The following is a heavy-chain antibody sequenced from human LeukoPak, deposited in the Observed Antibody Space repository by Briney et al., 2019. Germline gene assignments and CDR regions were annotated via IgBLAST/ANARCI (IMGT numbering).Heavy chain of an antibody. V-gene: IGHV1-69*05. D-gene: IGHD3-10*01. J-gene: IGHJ6*03. CDR1: GGTFSSYA. CDR2: TIPIFGTA. Sequence: SVKVSCKASGGTFSSYAISWVRQAPGQGLEWMGRTIPIFGTANYAQKFQGRVTITTDESTSTAYMELSSLRSEDTAVYYCARGRYYGSGGNYMDVWGKGTTVTVSS. CDR3: ARGRYYGSGGNYMDV.